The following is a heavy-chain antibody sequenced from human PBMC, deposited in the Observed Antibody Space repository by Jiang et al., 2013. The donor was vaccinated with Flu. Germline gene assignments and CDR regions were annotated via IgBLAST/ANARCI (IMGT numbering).Heavy chain of an antibody. Sequence: GLVKPSETLSLTCTVSGGSISSYYWSWIRQPPGKGLEWIGYIYYSGSTNYNPSLKSRVTISVDTSKNQFSLKLSSVTAADTAVYYCARDQPWEPLLDYWGQGTLVTVSS. V-gene: IGHV4-59*01. CDR3: ARDQPWEPLLDY. CDR2: IYYSGST. J-gene: IGHJ4*02. CDR1: GGSISSYY. D-gene: IGHD1-26*01.